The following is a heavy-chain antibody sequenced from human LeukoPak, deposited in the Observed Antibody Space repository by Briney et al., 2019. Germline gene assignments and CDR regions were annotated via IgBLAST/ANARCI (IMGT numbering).Heavy chain of an antibody. CDR2: IRPYNGNT. CDR1: LYTFTSYV. J-gene: IGHJ6*02. CDR3: ARDPTEGPDYYGMDV. V-gene: IGHV1-18*01. Sequence: ASVKVSCKASLYTFTSYVISWVRQAPGQGLEGMGWIRPYNGNTNYAQKLQGRVTMTTDISTNTPYIEVRSLRSDDTPLYYCARDPTEGPDYYGMDVWGQGTTVTVSS.